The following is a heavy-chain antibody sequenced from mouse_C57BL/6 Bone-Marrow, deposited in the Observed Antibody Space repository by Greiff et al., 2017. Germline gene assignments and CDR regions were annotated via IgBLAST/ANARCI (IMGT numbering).Heavy chain of an antibody. CDR1: GYTFTGYW. Sequence: VQLQQSGAELMKPGASVKLSCKATGYTFTGYWIEWVKQTPGHGLEWIGEILPGSGSTIYNEKFKGKATFTAATSANTAYIQLSSLTTEDAAIYYCSSGGYYDGYCASWFAYWGQGTLVTVSA. CDR2: ILPGSGST. D-gene: IGHD2-3*01. V-gene: IGHV1-9*01. CDR3: SSGGYYDGYCASWFAY. J-gene: IGHJ3*01.